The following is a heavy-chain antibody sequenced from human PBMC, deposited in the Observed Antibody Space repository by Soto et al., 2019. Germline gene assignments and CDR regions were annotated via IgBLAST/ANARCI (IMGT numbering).Heavy chain of an antibody. CDR1: GFTFSSYG. Sequence: GGSLRLSCAASGFTFSSYGMHWVRQAPGKGLEWVAVIWYDGSNKYYADSVKGRFTISRDNSKNTLYLQMNSLRAEDTAVYYCARDNSSIYDYYYYGMDVWGQGTTVTVSS. V-gene: IGHV3-33*01. CDR3: ARDNSSIYDYYYYGMDV. CDR2: IWYDGSNK. J-gene: IGHJ6*02. D-gene: IGHD6-6*01.